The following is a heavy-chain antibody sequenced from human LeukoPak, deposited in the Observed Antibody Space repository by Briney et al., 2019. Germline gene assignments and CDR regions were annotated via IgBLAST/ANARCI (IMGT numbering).Heavy chain of an antibody. D-gene: IGHD6-13*01. V-gene: IGHV1-8*01. CDR1: GYTFTSYD. Sequence: ASVKVSCKASGYTFTSYDINWVRQATGQGLEWMGWMNPNSGNTGFAQKFQGRVTMTRNTSINTAYMELSSLRSEDTAVYYCARGSSSSWYGNYYYYMDVWGEGTTVTISS. J-gene: IGHJ6*03. CDR3: ARGSSSSWYGNYYYYMDV. CDR2: MNPNSGNT.